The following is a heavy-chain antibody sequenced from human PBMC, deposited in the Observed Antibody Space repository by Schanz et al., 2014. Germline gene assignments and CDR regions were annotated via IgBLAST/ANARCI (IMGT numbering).Heavy chain of an antibody. D-gene: IGHD3-9*01. J-gene: IGHJ5*02. CDR1: GYTFTTYA. CDR2: ISVYTGNT. Sequence: QVQLVQSGAEVKKPGASVRVSCKASGYTFTTYAMSWVRQAPGQGLEWVGWISVYTGNTKYGPKVQGRVTMTADTSTNTAYMELRSLRSDDTAVYYCAKAEYDILTDSYSRLDPSGQGTLVTVSS. CDR3: AKAEYDILTDSYSRLDP. V-gene: IGHV1-18*01.